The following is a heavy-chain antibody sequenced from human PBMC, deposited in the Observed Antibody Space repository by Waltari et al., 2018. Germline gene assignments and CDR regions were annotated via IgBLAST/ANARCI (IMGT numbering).Heavy chain of an antibody. CDR1: GYPFIGYH. D-gene: IGHD5-18*01. CDR3: ARDLGYSYGSYYFDY. J-gene: IGHJ4*02. Sequence: QVQLVQSGAEVKKPGASVKVSCKASGYPFIGYHIHWVRQAPGQGLEWVGGIDAKTGDTTYAQEFQGRVTMTRDTPSTTVYVEVSSLRSDDTAIYFCARDLGYSYGSYYFDYWGQGAQVTVSS. CDR2: IDAKTGDT. V-gene: IGHV1-2*02.